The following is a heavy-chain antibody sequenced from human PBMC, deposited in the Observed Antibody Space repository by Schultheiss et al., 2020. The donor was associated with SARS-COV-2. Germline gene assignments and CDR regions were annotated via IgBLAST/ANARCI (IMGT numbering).Heavy chain of an antibody. D-gene: IGHD1-26*01. CDR1: GFSFSDYW. J-gene: IGHJ6*02. CDR2: INSDGSST. Sequence: GGSLRLSCEASGFSFSDYWIHWVRQAPGKGLVWVSRINSDGSSTTYADSVKGRFTISRDNAKNTLYLQMNSLRAEDTAVYYCARGGSTKATFWGQGTTVTVSS. CDR3: ARGGSTKATF. V-gene: IGHV3-74*01.